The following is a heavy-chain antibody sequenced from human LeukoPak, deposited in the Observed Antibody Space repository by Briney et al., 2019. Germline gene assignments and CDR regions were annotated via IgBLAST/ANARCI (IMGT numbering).Heavy chain of an antibody. CDR2: IIPIFGTA. D-gene: IGHD3-22*01. CDR3: ARGPYYYDSSGYLNY. V-gene: IGHV1-69*05. J-gene: IGHJ4*02. CDR1: GGTFSSYA. Sequence: ASVKVSCKASGGTFSSYAISWVRQAPGQGLEWMGGIIPIFGTANYAQKFQGRVTMTRDTSTSTVYVDLSSLRSEDTAVYYCARGPYYYDSSGYLNYWGQGTLVTVSS.